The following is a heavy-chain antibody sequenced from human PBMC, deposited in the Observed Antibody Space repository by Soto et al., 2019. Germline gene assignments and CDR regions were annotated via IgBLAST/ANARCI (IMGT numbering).Heavy chain of an antibody. Sequence: MQLVESGGALVQPGRSLRLSCAASGFSFGDYAMHWVRQGPGKGLEWVSGISWKSASIGYADSVKGRFIISRDNAKNSLYLQLNSLRVEDTALYYCAKSTGGTANGLDVWGQGTTVTVSS. CDR1: GFSFGDYA. V-gene: IGHV3-9*01. CDR2: ISWKSASI. CDR3: AKSTGGTANGLDV. J-gene: IGHJ6*02. D-gene: IGHD2-8*02.